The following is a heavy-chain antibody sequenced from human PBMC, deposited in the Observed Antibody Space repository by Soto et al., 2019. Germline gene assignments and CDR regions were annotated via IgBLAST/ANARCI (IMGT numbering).Heavy chain of an antibody. CDR3: ARTHYSDRSGTDY. V-gene: IGHV4-30-4*01. CDR1: GGSIRSGDSY. D-gene: IGHD3-22*01. J-gene: IGHJ4*02. CDR2: IYYSGST. Sequence: LSLTCTVSGGSIRSGDSYWSWIRQPPGKGLEWIGYIYYSGSTYYNPSLKSRVTISLDTSKNQFSLNLSSVTATDTAVYYCARTHYSDRSGTDYWGQGTLVTVSS.